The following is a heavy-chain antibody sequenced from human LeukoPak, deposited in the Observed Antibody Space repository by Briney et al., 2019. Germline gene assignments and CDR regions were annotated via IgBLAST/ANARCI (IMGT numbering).Heavy chain of an antibody. CDR2: ISAYNGNT. CDR3: ARDSWYSGSYWPRVIWEKSKEFDY. J-gene: IGHJ4*02. Sequence: GASVKVSCKASGYTFTGYYMHWVRQAPGQGLEWMGWISAYNGNTNYAQKLQGRVTMTTDTSTSTAYMELRSLRSDDTAVYYCARDSWYSGSYWPRVIWEKSKEFDYWGQGTLVTVSS. CDR1: GYTFTGYY. V-gene: IGHV1-18*04. D-gene: IGHD1-26*01.